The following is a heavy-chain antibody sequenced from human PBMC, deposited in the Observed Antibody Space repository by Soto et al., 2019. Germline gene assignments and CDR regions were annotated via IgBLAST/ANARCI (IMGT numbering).Heavy chain of an antibody. CDR1: GFTFSSYG. J-gene: IGHJ6*03. CDR2: ISYDGSNK. CDR3: AKVATIAYYYYYMDI. V-gene: IGHV3-30*18. D-gene: IGHD5-12*01. Sequence: GGSLRLSCAASGFTFSSYGMHCVRQAPGKGLEWVAVISYDGSNKYYADSVKGRFTISRDNSKNTLYLQMNSLRAEDTAVYYCAKVATIAYYYYYMDIWGKGTTVTVSS.